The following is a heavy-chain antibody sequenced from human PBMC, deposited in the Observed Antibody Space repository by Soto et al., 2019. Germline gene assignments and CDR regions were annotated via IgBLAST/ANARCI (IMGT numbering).Heavy chain of an antibody. J-gene: IGHJ6*02. D-gene: IGHD6-19*01. Sequence: PSETLSLTCTVSGGSISNYYWSWFRQTPGKGLEWIGYVHDSWGPNYNPSLKSRVAISLDTSKNQFSLKLSSVTAADTAVYYCASNSGWYGYYYGMDVWGQGTTVTVSS. V-gene: IGHV4-59*12. CDR2: VHDSWGP. CDR3: ASNSGWYGYYYGMDV. CDR1: GGSISNYY.